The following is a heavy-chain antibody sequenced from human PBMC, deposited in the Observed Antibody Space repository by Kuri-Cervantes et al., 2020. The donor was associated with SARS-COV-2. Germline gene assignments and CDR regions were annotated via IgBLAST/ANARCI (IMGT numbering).Heavy chain of an antibody. Sequence: GSLRLSCTVSGGSISSYYWSWIRQPPGKGLEWIGYIYYSGSTNYNPSLKSRVTISVDTSKNQFSLKLSSVTAADTAVYYCARGHTSSSWDNWFDPWGQGTLVTVSS. CDR2: IYYSGST. J-gene: IGHJ5*02. V-gene: IGHV4-59*01. CDR3: ARGHTSSSWDNWFDP. D-gene: IGHD6-13*01. CDR1: GGSISSYY.